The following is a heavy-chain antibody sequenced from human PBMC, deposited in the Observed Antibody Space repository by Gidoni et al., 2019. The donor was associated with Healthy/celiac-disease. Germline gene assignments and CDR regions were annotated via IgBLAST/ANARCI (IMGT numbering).Heavy chain of an antibody. CDR3: AKDQHSSGYQRRYWYFDL. CDR2: ISGSGGST. D-gene: IGHD3-22*01. V-gene: IGHV3-23*01. Sequence: EVQLLESGGGLVQPGGSLRLSCAASGFTFSSYAMSWVRQAPGKGLEWVSAISGSGGSTYYADSVKGRFTISRDNSKNTLYLQMNSLRAEDTAVYYCAKDQHSSGYQRRYWYFDLWGRGTLVTVSS. CDR1: GFTFSSYA. J-gene: IGHJ2*01.